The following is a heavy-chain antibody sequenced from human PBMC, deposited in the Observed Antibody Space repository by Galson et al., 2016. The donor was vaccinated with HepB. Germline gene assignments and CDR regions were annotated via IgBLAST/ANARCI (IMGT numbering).Heavy chain of an antibody. Sequence: SLRLSCAASGFTFSSYAMNWVRQAPGKGLEWVSAISGGDGSTYYADSVKGRFTISRDNSKNTLYLQMNRLRAEDKAVYYCAKSVFWRGWYDCWGQGTLVTVSS. CDR1: GFTFSSYA. J-gene: IGHJ5*01. D-gene: IGHD3-10*02. V-gene: IGHV3-23*01. CDR3: AKSVFWRGWYDC. CDR2: ISGGDGST.